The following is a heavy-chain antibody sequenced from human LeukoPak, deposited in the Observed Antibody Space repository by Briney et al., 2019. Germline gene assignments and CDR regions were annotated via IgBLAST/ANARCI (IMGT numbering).Heavy chain of an antibody. Sequence: SATLSLTCTVSGYSITSAYYWGWIRQPPGKGLEWIGNIYHSGGTYYNPSLNSRVTISVDTSKNHFSLKVTSVTAADTAVYYCAIRMQEIGLEYCGGDCYNLIDYWGQGTLVTVSS. CDR1: GYSITSAYY. V-gene: IGHV4-38-2*02. CDR2: IYHSGGT. D-gene: IGHD2-21*02. J-gene: IGHJ4*01. CDR3: AIRMQEIGLEYCGGDCYNLIDY.